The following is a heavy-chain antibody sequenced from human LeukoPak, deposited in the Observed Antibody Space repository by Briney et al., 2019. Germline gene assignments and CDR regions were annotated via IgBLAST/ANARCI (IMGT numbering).Heavy chain of an antibody. Sequence: GGSLRLSCAASGFTFGSYSMNWVRQAPGKGLEWVSSISSSSSYIYYADSVKGRFTISRDNSKNTLYLQMNSLRAEDTAVYYCSLGSSSSEHDYWGQGTLVTVSS. V-gene: IGHV3-21*01. J-gene: IGHJ4*02. D-gene: IGHD6-6*01. CDR3: SLGSSSSEHDY. CDR2: ISSSSSYI. CDR1: GFTFGSYS.